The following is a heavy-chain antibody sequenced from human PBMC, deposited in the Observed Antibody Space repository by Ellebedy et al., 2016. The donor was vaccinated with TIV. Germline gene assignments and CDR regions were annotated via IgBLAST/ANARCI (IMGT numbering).Heavy chain of an antibody. CDR2: ISFSGEST. CDR1: GFTFSSYA. D-gene: IGHD3-10*01. V-gene: IGHV3-23*01. Sequence: GESLKISXAASGFTFSSYAMSWVRQAPGKGLGWVSTISFSGESTNHADSVKGRFTISRDSSKNTLYLQMNSLRGDDTAVYYCAKHVGPTMVRGVLGYWGQGTLVTASS. J-gene: IGHJ4*02. CDR3: AKHVGPTMVRGVLGY.